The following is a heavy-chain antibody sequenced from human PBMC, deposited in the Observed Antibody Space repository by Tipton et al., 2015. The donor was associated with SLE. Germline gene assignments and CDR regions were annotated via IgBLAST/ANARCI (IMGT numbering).Heavy chain of an antibody. D-gene: IGHD6-19*01. V-gene: IGHV3-21*01. CDR2: ISSSSSYI. J-gene: IGHJ4*02. CDR3: ARDGYSSGWSFDY. CDR1: GFTFSTYS. Sequence: GSLRLSCAASGFTFSTYSMDWVRQAPGKGLEWVSSISSSSSYIYYADSVKGRFTISRDNAKNSLYLQMNGLRAEDTALYYCARDGYSSGWSFDYWGQGTLVTVSS.